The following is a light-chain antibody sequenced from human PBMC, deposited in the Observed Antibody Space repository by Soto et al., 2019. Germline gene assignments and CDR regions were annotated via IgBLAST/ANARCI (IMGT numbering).Light chain of an antibody. CDR1: QSVSSN. CDR3: QQYNKWPLT. CDR2: HAS. Sequence: EIVMTQSPATLSVSPGERATLSCRASQSVSSNLAWYQQKPGQAPRLLIYHASTRATGIPARFSGSWSGTEFTLTISSLQSEDFAVYSCQQYNKWPLTFGGGTKVEIK. J-gene: IGKJ4*01. V-gene: IGKV3-15*01.